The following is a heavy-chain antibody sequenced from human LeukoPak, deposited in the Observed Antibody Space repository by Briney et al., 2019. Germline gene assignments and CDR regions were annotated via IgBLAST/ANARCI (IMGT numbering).Heavy chain of an antibody. D-gene: IGHD1-14*01. Sequence: GASVKVSCKASGGTFSSYAISWVRQAPGQGLEWMGGIIPIFGTANYAQKFQGRVTITADESTSTAYMELSSLRSEDTAVYYCASSDRYRYRKRFDYWGQGTLVTVSS. CDR3: ASSDRYRYRKRFDY. CDR2: IIPIFGTA. J-gene: IGHJ4*02. CDR1: GGTFSSYA. V-gene: IGHV1-69*13.